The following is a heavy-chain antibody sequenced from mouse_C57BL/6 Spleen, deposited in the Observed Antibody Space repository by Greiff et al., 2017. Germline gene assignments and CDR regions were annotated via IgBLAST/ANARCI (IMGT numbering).Heavy chain of an antibody. CDR2: IHPSDSET. CDR1: GYTFTSYW. Sequence: QVQLQQPGAELVRPGSSVKLSCKASGYTFTSYWMDWVKQRPGQGLEWIGNIHPSDSETHYNQKFKDKATLTVDKSSSTAYMQLSSLTSEDSAVYYCARGWGGNYFDYWGQGTTLTVSS. J-gene: IGHJ2*01. V-gene: IGHV1-61*01. CDR3: ARGWGGNYFDY.